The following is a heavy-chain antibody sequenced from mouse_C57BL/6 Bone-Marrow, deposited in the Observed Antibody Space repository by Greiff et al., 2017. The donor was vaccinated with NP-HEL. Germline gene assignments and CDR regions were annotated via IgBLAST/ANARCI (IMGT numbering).Heavy chain of an antibody. CDR2: IYPRSGNT. CDR1: GYTFTSYG. D-gene: IGHD1-1*01. V-gene: IGHV1-81*01. Sequence: QVQLQQSGAELARPGASVKLSCKASGYTFTSYGISWVKQRTGQGLEWIGEIYPRSGNTYYNEKFKGKATLTADKSSSTAYMELRSLTTEDSAVYFCARDATVRGDFDYWGQGTTLTVSS. CDR3: ARDATVRGDFDY. J-gene: IGHJ2*01.